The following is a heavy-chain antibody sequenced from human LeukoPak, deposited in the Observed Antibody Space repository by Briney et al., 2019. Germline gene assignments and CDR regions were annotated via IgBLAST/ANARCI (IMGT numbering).Heavy chain of an antibody. V-gene: IGHV3-48*03. Sequence: GGSLRLSCAASGFTFSSYEMNWVRQAPGKGLEWVSYISSSASTMYYADSVKGRFTISRDNAKNSLYLQMNSLRAEDTAVYYCAARVGYSGYDRADYWGQGTLVTVSS. D-gene: IGHD5-12*01. CDR1: GFTFSSYE. J-gene: IGHJ4*02. CDR2: ISSSASTM. CDR3: AARVGYSGYDRADY.